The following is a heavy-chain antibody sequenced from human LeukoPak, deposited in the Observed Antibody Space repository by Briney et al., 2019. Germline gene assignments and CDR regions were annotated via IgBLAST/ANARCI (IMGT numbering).Heavy chain of an antibody. Sequence: GGSLRLSCAASGFTFNTYDMSWVRQSPVKGLEWVSGLSGSGDRTYYTDSVKGRFTISRDNSKNTLYLQMNSLRAEDTAVYYCARDTTVTLYFDYWGQGTLVTVSS. CDR2: LSGSGDRT. V-gene: IGHV3-23*01. CDR1: GFTFNTYD. J-gene: IGHJ4*02. CDR3: ARDTTVTLYFDY. D-gene: IGHD4-17*01.